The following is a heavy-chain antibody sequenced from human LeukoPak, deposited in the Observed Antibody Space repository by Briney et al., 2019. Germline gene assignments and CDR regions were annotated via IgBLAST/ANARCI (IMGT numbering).Heavy chain of an antibody. CDR2: ISYDESNQ. J-gene: IGHJ4*02. V-gene: IGHV3-30-3*01. CDR3: AKEVQVVGATTSDY. Sequence: GRSLRLSCAASGFTFDDYAMHWVRQSPDKGLEWVAVISYDESNQVYADSVKGRFTISRDSSKYTLYLQMNSLRPEDTAVYYCAKEVQVVGATTSDYWGQGTLVTVSS. CDR1: GFTFDDYA. D-gene: IGHD1-26*01.